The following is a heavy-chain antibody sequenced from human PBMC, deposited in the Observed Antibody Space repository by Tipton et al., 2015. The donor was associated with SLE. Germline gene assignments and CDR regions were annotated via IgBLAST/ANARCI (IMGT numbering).Heavy chain of an antibody. CDR2: ISGSGGST. Sequence: SLRLSCAASGFTFSSYAMSWVRQAPGKGLEWVSGISGSGGSTYYADSVKGRFTISRDNAKNSLYLQMSSLRADDTAVYYCAREGGGPPASFDYWGQGTLVTVSS. CDR3: AREGGGPPASFDY. CDR1: GFTFSSYA. D-gene: IGHD2-2*01. J-gene: IGHJ4*02. V-gene: IGHV3-23*01.